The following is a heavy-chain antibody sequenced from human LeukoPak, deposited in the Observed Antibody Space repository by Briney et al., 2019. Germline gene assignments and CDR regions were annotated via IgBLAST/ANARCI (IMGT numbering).Heavy chain of an antibody. Sequence: PSETLSLTCTVSGGSISSSSYYWGWIRQPPGKGLEWIGSIYYSGSTYYNPSLKSRVTISVDTSKNQFSLKLSSVTAADTAVYYCARDSDSGSYIYWGQGTLVTVSS. J-gene: IGHJ4*02. D-gene: IGHD1-26*01. CDR1: GGSISSSSYY. V-gene: IGHV4-39*07. CDR2: IYYSGST. CDR3: ARDSDSGSYIY.